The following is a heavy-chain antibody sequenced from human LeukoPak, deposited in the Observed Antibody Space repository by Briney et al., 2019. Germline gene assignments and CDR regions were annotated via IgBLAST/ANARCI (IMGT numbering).Heavy chain of an antibody. J-gene: IGHJ4*02. CDR2: INPNSGGT. V-gene: IGHV1-2*06. CDR1: GYTFTGYY. D-gene: IGHD1-1*01. Sequence: GASVKVSCKASGYTFTGYYMHWVRQAPGQGVEGMGRINPNSGGTNYVQKFQGRVTMTRDTSISTAYMELTRLRSDDTAVYYCARSERGFVWGQGTLVTVSS. CDR3: ARSERGFV.